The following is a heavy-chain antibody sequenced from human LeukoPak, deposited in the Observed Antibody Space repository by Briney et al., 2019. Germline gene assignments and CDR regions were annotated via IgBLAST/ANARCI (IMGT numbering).Heavy chain of an antibody. CDR1: GDSISSYY. Sequence: PSETLSLTCTVSGDSISSYYRGWIRQSPGKGLESIGYAYYTGSTTYNPSLKSRVTISVDKSKNQFSLKLSSVTAADTAVYYCARAAYTSGFYFFDPWGQGTLVTVSS. CDR3: ARAAYTSGFYFFDP. J-gene: IGHJ5*02. D-gene: IGHD3-22*01. CDR2: AYYTGST. V-gene: IGHV4-59*01.